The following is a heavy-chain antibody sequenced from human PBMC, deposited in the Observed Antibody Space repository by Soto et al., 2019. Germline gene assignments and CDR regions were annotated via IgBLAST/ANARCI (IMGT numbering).Heavy chain of an antibody. CDR3: ATASHKNLNPAMATTYNSYRAA. V-gene: IGHV1-24*01. CDR2: FDPEDGET. CDR1: GYTLTELS. J-gene: IGHJ6*03. D-gene: IGHD5-18*01. Sequence: QVQLVQSGAEVKKPGASVKVSCKVSGYTLTELSMHWVRQAPGKGLEWMGGFDPEDGETIYAQKFQGRVTMTEDTPTTPPKMERRALRSEDPPVYYWATASHKNLNPAMATTYNSYRAAWGKGPPATVPS.